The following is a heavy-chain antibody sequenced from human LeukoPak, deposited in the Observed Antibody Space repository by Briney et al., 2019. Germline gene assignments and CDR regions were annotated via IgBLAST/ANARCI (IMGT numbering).Heavy chain of an antibody. J-gene: IGHJ5*02. CDR1: GFTFSSYG. Sequence: GRSLRLSCAASGFTFSSYGMNWVRQAPGKGLEWISYISSSVSSIYYADSVKGRFTISRDNAKNSLYLQMNSLRAEDTAVYYCARDNYYDSSGHYNGNWFDPWGQGTLVTVSS. CDR2: ISSSVSSI. D-gene: IGHD3-22*01. CDR3: ARDNYYDSSGHYNGNWFDP. V-gene: IGHV3-48*04.